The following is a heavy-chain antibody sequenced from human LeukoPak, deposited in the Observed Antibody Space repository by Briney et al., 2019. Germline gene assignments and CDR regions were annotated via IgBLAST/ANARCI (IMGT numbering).Heavy chain of an antibody. CDR2: INAGNGNT. CDR3: ARVGAVAANVWDY. CDR1: GYTFTSYD. D-gene: IGHD6-19*01. J-gene: IGHJ4*02. V-gene: IGHV1-3*01. Sequence: EASVKVSCKASGYTFTSYDMHWVRQAPGQRLEWMGWINAGNGNTKYSQKFQGRVTITRDTSASTAYMELSSLRSEDTAVYYCARVGAVAANVWDYWGQGTLVTVSS.